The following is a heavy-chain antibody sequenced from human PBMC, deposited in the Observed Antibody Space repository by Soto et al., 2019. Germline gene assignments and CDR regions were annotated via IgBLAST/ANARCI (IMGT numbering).Heavy chain of an antibody. J-gene: IGHJ6*02. CDR3: AKGVGSALPAAMSLPYYYYGMDV. Sequence: GGSLRLSCAASGFTFSSYGMHWVRQAPGKGLEWVAVISYDGSNKYYADSVKGRFTISRDNSKNTLYLQMNSLRAEDTAVYYCAKGVGSALPAAMSLPYYYYGMDVWGQGTTVTVSS. CDR1: GFTFSSYG. V-gene: IGHV3-30*18. CDR2: ISYDGSNK. D-gene: IGHD2-2*01.